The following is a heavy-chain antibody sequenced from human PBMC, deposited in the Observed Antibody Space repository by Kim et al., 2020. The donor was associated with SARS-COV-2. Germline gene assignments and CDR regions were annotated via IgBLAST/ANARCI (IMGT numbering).Heavy chain of an antibody. CDR2: ISWNSGSI. CDR3: AKDSYYGDYIDY. J-gene: IGHJ4*02. CDR1: GFTFDDYA. V-gene: IGHV3-9*01. D-gene: IGHD4-17*01. Sequence: GGSLRLSCAASGFTFDDYAMHWVRQAPGKGLEWVSGISWNSGSIGYADSVKGRFTISRDNAKNSLYLQMNSLRAEDTALYYCAKDSYYGDYIDYWGQGTLVTVSS.